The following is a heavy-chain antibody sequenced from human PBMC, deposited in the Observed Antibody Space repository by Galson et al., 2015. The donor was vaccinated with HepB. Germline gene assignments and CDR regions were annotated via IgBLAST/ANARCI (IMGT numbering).Heavy chain of an antibody. CDR3: ARVPRVHYDRASPTLDY. CDR2: ISAYNGNT. D-gene: IGHD3-3*01. V-gene: IGHV1-18*01. CDR1: GYTFTSYG. Sequence: SVKVSCKAFGYTFTSYGISWVRQAPGQGLEWMGWISAYNGNTNYAQKLQGRVTMTTDTSTSTAYMELRSLRSDGTAVYYCARVPRVHYDRASPTLDYWGQGTLVTVSS. J-gene: IGHJ4*02.